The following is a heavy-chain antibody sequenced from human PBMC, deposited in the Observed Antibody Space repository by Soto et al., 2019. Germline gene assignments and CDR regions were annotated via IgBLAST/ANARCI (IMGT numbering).Heavy chain of an antibody. CDR3: ARDLYYYGSGSLDY. D-gene: IGHD3-10*01. Sequence: GGSLRLSCAASGFTFSGYWMSWVRQAPGKGLEWVANIKQDGSEKYYVDSVKGRFTISRDNAKNSLYLQMNSLRAEDTAVYYCARDLYYYGSGSLDYWGQGTLVTVSS. V-gene: IGHV3-7*03. CDR1: GFTFSGYW. J-gene: IGHJ4*02. CDR2: IKQDGSEK.